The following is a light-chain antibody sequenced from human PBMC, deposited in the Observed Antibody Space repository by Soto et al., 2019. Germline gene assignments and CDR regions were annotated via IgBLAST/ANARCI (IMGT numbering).Light chain of an antibody. Sequence: AIQMTQYPSSLSASVGDRVTITCRASQGIRNDLGWYQQKPGKAPKLLIYAAYSLQSGVPSRFSGSGSGTDFTLTISSLQPEDFATYYCLQDYDYPRTFGQGTKVEIK. V-gene: IGKV1-6*01. J-gene: IGKJ1*01. CDR3: LQDYDYPRT. CDR2: AAY. CDR1: QGIRND.